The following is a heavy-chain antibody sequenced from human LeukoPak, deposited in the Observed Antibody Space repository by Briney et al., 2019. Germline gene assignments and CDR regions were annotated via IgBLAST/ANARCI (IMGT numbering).Heavy chain of an antibody. CDR3: AKETMAVGGTRDS. Sequence: PGGSLRLSCGASGFRFSSYAMSRVRQSPGKGLELVSAIDNSGDYTYYADSLKGRFTISRDSSKNTLYLQMNSLRAEDTALYYCAKETMAVGGTRDSWGQGTLVIVSS. V-gene: IGHV3-23*01. CDR1: GFRFSSYA. CDR2: IDNSGDYT. D-gene: IGHD6-19*01. J-gene: IGHJ4*02.